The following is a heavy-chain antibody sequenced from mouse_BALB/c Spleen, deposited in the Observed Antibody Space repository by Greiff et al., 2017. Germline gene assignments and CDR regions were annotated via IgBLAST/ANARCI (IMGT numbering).Heavy chain of an antibody. CDR2: IWAGGST. J-gene: IGHJ2*01. Sequence: QVQLKESGPGLVAPSQSLSITCTVSGFSLTSYGVHWVRQPPGKGLEWLGVIWAGGSTNYNSALMSRLSISKDNSKSQVFLKMNSLQTDDTAIYYCVRDYDYGSSSYYFDYWGQGTTLTVSS. CDR3: VRDYDYGSSSYYFDY. V-gene: IGHV2-9*02. D-gene: IGHD1-1*01. CDR1: GFSLTSYG.